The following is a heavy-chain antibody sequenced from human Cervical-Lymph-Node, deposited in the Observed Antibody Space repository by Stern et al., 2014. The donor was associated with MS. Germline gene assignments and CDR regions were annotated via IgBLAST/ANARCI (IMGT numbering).Heavy chain of an antibody. Sequence: QVQLVQSGAEVKDPGASLKLSCKASGYRFIRHAMHWVRQAPGQTFEWMGWINGDNGNTKYSQKLQGRVTITRDKTTSTAYMELSSLTSEDTAVYYCARAGYCSPSTCSDAFDIWGQGTMVTVSS. CDR2: INGDNGNT. V-gene: IGHV1-3*01. CDR1: GYRFIRHA. J-gene: IGHJ3*02. CDR3: ARAGYCSPSTCSDAFDI. D-gene: IGHD2-15*01.